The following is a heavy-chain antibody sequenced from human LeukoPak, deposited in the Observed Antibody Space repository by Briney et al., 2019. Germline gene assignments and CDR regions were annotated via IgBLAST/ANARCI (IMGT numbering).Heavy chain of an antibody. J-gene: IGHJ5*02. CDR3: ARGGVPFYGDYDWFDP. CDR2: ISYDGSNK. D-gene: IGHD4-17*01. V-gene: IGHV3-30*04. CDR1: GFTFSSSA. Sequence: GSLRLSCAASGFTFSSSAMHWVRQAPGKGLEWVAVISYDGSNKYYADSVKGRFTISRDNSKNTLYLQMNSLRAEDTAVYYCARGGVPFYGDYDWFDPWGQGTLVPSPQ.